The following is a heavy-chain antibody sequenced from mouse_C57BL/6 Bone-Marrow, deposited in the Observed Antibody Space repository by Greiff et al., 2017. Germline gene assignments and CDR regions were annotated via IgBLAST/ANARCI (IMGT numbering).Heavy chain of an antibody. J-gene: IGHJ3*01. CDR1: GYTFTSYT. CDR3: AGGERRGFAY. V-gene: IGHV1-4*01. Sequence: VMLVESGAELARPGASVKMSCKASGYTFTSYTMHWVKQRPGQGLEWIGYINPSSGYTKYNQKFKDKATLTADKSSSTAYMQLSSLTSEDSAVYYCAGGERRGFAYWGQGTLVTVSA. CDR2: INPSSGYT.